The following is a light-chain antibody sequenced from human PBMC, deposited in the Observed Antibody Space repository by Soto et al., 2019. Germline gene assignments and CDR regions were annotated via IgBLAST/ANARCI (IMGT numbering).Light chain of an antibody. J-gene: IGLJ1*01. CDR2: EGS. CDR3: CSYARSSTV. V-gene: IGLV2-23*03. Sequence: QSVLTQPASVSGSPGQSITISCTGTSSDVGSYNLVSWYQQHPGKAPKLMIYEGSKRPSGVSNRFSGSKSGNTASLTISGLQAEDEADYYCCSYARSSTVFGTGTKLTVL. CDR1: SSDVGSYNL.